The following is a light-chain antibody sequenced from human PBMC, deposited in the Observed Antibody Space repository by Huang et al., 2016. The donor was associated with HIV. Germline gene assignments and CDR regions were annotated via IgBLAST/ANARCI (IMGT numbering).Light chain of an antibody. J-gene: IGKJ1*01. CDR1: QTISRSY. CDR3: QHYGSSSWT. Sequence: EIVLTQSPGTLSLSPGEGATLSCRASQTISRSYFAWYQQKPGQPPRFLIFGASSRATGIPDRFSGSGPGTDFTLTISRLEPEDFAVYYCQHYGSSSWTFGQGTKVEIK. CDR2: GAS. V-gene: IGKV3-20*01.